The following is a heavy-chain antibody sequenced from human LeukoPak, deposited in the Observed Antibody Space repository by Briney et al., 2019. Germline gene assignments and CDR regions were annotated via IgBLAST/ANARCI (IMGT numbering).Heavy chain of an antibody. J-gene: IGHJ4*02. V-gene: IGHV4-30-4*01. D-gene: IGHD3-22*01. CDR2: IYYSGST. CDR3: ASYYDSSGSPSFDY. Sequence: SEILSLTCTVSGGSISSGDYYWSWIRQPPGKGLEWIGYIYYSGSTYYNPSLKSRVTISVDTSKNQFSLKLSSVTAADTAAYYCASYYDSSGSPSFDYWGQGTLVTVSS. CDR1: GGSISSGDYY.